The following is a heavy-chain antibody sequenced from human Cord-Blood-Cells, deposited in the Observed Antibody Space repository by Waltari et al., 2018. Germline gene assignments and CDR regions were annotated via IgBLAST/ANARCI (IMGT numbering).Heavy chain of an antibody. CDR3: ARDRVYYDILTGYYDAFDI. CDR1: GGSISSSNW. CDR2: IYHSGST. Sequence: QVQLQEPGPGLVKPSGTLSLTCAVPGGSISSSNWCSWVRQPPGPGLEWIGEIYHSGSTNYNPSLKSRVTISVDKSKNQFSLKLSSVTAADTAVYYCARDRVYYDILTGYYDAFDIWGQGTMVTVSS. D-gene: IGHD3-9*01. V-gene: IGHV4-4*02. J-gene: IGHJ3*02.